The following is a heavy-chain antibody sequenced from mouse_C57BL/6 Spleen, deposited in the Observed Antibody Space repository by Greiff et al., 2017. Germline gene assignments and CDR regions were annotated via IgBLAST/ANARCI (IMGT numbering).Heavy chain of an antibody. CDR2: IDPSDSYT. CDR1: GYTFTSYW. V-gene: IGHV1-69*01. CDR3: ARKGSYYGSSYAMDY. D-gene: IGHD1-1*01. J-gene: IGHJ4*01. Sequence: VKLQQPGAELVMPGASVKLSCKASGYTFTSYWMHWVKQRPGQGLEWIGEIDPSDSYTNYNQKFKGKSTLTVDKSSSTAYMQLSSLTSEDSAVYYCARKGSYYGSSYAMDYWGQGTSVTVSS.